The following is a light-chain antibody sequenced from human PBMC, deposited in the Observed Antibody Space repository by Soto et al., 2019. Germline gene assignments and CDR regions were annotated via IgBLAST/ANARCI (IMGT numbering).Light chain of an antibody. CDR2: ASS. CDR1: SSDVGGYNY. Sequence: QSALTQPASVSGSPGQSITISCTGTSSDVGGYNYVSWYQHHPGKAPRLMIYASSNRPSGVSHRFSGSKSGNTASLTISGLQAEDEADYYCSSYTSSSTLVVFGGGTKLTVL. CDR3: SSYTSSSTLVV. V-gene: IGLV2-14*01. J-gene: IGLJ2*01.